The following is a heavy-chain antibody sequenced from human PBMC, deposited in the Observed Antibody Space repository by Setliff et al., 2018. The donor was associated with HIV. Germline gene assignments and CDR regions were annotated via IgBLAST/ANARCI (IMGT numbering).Heavy chain of an antibody. CDR1: GGTFSSYG. D-gene: IGHD3-22*01. CDR2: IIPMFGAA. CDR3: ARVSYYDSSGYYDYWYFDL. J-gene: IGHJ2*01. V-gene: IGHV1-69*06. Sequence: SVKVSCKASGGTFSSYGISWVRQAPGQGLEWMGRIIPMFGAAYYAQRFQGRVTITADTSTSTAYMELSSLRSEDTAVYYCARVSYYDSSGYYDYWYFDLWGRGTLVTSPQ.